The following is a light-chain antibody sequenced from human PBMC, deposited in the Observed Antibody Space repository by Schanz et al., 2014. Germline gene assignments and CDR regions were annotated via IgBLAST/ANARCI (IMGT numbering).Light chain of an antibody. CDR2: GAS. Sequence: EIVMTQSPGILSLSPGERVTLSCRASQSFTNNYLAWYQQKPGQAPRLLISGASSRATGIADRFSGSGSGTDFTLTISRLEPEDFAVYYCQQFGSSPLTFGGGTKVELK. CDR3: QQFGSSPLT. J-gene: IGKJ4*01. V-gene: IGKV3-20*01. CDR1: QSFTNNY.